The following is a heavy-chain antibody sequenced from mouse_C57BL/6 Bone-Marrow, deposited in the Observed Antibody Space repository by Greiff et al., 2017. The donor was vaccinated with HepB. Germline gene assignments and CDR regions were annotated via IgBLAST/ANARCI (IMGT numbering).Heavy chain of an antibody. V-gene: IGHV5-12*01. CDR1: GFTFSDYY. D-gene: IGHD2-5*01. Sequence: EVMLVESGGGLVQPGGSLKLSCAASGFTFSDYYMYWVRQTPEKRLEWVAYISNGGGSTYYPDTVKGRFTISRDNAKNTLYLQMSRLKSEDTAMYYCARLCYSNYGGFAYWGQGTLVTVSA. CDR2: ISNGGGST. CDR3: ARLCYSNYGGFAY. J-gene: IGHJ3*01.